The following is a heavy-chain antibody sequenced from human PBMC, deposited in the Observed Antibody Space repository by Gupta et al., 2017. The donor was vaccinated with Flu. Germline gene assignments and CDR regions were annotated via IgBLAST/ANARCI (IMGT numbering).Heavy chain of an antibody. Sequence: QVQLVESGGGVVQPGRSLRLSCAASGFTFSSYGMRWVRQAPGKGLEWVAVIWYDGSNKYYADSVKGRFTISRDNSKNTLYLQMNSLRAEDTAVYYCARDLLGGIVATPLGYWGQGTLVTGSS. J-gene: IGHJ4*02. V-gene: IGHV3-33*01. CDR3: ARDLLGGIVATPLGY. CDR1: GFTFSSYG. CDR2: IWYDGSNK. D-gene: IGHD5-12*01.